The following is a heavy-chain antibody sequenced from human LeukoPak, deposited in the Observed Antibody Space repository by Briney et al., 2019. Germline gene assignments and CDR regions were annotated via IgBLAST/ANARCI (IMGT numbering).Heavy chain of an antibody. CDR1: GGSISSSNW. J-gene: IGHJ5*02. Sequence: PSETLSLTCAVSGGSISSSNWWSWVRQPPGKELEWIGEIYHSGSTNYNPSLKSRVTISVDKSKNQFSLKLSSVTAADTAVYYCARDGAILTYDTLNWFDPWGQGTLVTVSS. CDR2: IYHSGST. D-gene: IGHD3-9*01. CDR3: ARDGAILTYDTLNWFDP. V-gene: IGHV4-4*02.